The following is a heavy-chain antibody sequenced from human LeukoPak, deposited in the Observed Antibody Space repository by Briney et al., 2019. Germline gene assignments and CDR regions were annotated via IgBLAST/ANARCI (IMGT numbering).Heavy chain of an antibody. D-gene: IGHD3-3*01. Sequence: PSQTLSLTCTVSGGSISSGGYYWSWIRQHPGKGLEWIGYIYYSGSTYYNPSLKSRVTISVDTSKNQFYLKLSSVTAADTAVYYCASMSPYYDFWSGYYTTDGAFDIWGQGTMVTVSS. CDR2: IYYSGST. CDR1: GGSISSGGYY. V-gene: IGHV4-31*03. CDR3: ASMSPYYDFWSGYYTTDGAFDI. J-gene: IGHJ3*02.